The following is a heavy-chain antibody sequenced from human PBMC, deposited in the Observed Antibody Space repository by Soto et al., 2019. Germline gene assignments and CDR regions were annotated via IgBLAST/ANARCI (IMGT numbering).Heavy chain of an antibody. V-gene: IGHV2-5*02. J-gene: IGHJ4*02. CDR1: GFSLITSGVG. Sequence: QITLKEAGPTLVKPTQTLTLTCTFPGFSLITSGVGVGWIRQPPGKAMEWLALIYWDDDKGYRTSLKSRLTINKDTSKNQGVLTMTNMDPADTATYYCARTMAQRIFDSWGQGTLVTVSS. CDR2: IYWDDDK. CDR3: ARTMAQRIFDS.